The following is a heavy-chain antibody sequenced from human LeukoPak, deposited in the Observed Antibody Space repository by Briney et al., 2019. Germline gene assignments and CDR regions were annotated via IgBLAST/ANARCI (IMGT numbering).Heavy chain of an antibody. Sequence: AGGSLRLSCAASGFTFHEYAMHLVRQVPGKSLEWVSLISGDGGSTYYADSVKGRFIISRDNSKKSLHLQMNSLRSEDTALYYCAKDKYRWELMSAFDVWGQGTMVSVSS. D-gene: IGHD1-26*01. CDR3: AKDKYRWELMSAFDV. J-gene: IGHJ3*01. CDR1: GFTFHEYA. CDR2: ISGDGGST. V-gene: IGHV3-43*02.